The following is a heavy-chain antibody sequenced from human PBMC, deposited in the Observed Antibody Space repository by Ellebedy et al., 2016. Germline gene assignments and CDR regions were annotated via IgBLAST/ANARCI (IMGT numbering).Heavy chain of an antibody. CDR1: GYTFTSYG. D-gene: IGHD3-3*01. J-gene: IGHJ6*03. CDR2: ISAYNGNT. V-gene: IGHV1-18*01. Sequence: ASVKVSXXASGYTFTSYGISWVRQAPGQGLEWMGWISAYNGNTNYAQKLQGRVTMTTDTSTSTAYMELRSLRSDDTAVYYCARVGSGYYYYYMDVWGKGTTVTVSS. CDR3: ARVGSGYYYYYMDV.